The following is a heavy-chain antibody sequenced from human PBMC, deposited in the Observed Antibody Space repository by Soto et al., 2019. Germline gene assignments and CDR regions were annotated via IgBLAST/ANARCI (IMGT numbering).Heavy chain of an antibody. V-gene: IGHV3-74*01. CDR3: ARDGYQLRLHYYYYYGMDV. CDR1: GFTFSSYW. Sequence: GGSLRLSCAASGFTFSSYWMHWVRQAPGKGLVWVSRINSGGSSTSYADSVKGRFTISRDNAKNTLYLQMNSLRAEDTAVYYCARDGYQLRLHYYYYYGMDVWGQGTTVTVSS. CDR2: INSGGSST. J-gene: IGHJ6*02. D-gene: IGHD2-2*01.